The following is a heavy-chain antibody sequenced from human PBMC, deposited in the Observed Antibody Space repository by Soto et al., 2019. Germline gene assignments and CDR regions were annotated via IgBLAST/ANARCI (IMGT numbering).Heavy chain of an antibody. D-gene: IGHD2-8*01. J-gene: IGHJ6*02. CDR2: VSNDGSNK. Sequence: QVQLVESGGGVVQPGESLRLSCAASEFTFSSYAMHWVRQAPGKGLEWVAVVSNDGSNKYYADSVKGRFTIPRDNSKNTLNLQMNSLRAEDTAVYYCAKDQSTNSRSYHALDVWGQGTTVTVSS. CDR1: EFTFSSYA. V-gene: IGHV3-30*18. CDR3: AKDQSTNSRSYHALDV.